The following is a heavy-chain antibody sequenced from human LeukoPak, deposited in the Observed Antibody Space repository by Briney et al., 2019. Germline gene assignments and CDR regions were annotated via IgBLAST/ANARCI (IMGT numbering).Heavy chain of an antibody. J-gene: IGHJ4*02. CDR1: GFTFSSYA. Sequence: GGSLRLSCAASGFTFSSYAMHWVRQAPGKGLEYVSAISSNGGSTYYANSVKGRFTISRDNSKNTLYLQMGSLRAEDMAVYYCARDGRGSYPIDYFDYWGQGTLVTVSS. D-gene: IGHD1-26*01. CDR3: ARDGRGSYPIDYFDY. CDR2: ISSNGGST. V-gene: IGHV3-64*01.